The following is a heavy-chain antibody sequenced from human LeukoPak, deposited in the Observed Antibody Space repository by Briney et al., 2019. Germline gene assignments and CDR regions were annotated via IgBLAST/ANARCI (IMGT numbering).Heavy chain of an antibody. CDR2: IRSKANSYAT. CDR1: GFTFSGSA. V-gene: IGHV3-73*01. D-gene: IGHD3-22*01. Sequence: GGSLRLSCAASGFTFSGSAMHWVRQASGKGLEWVGRIRSKANSYATAYAASVKGRFTTSRDDSKNTAYLQMNSLKTEDTAVYYCTRRAYYYDSSGENDYWGQGTLVTVSS. CDR3: TRRAYYYDSSGENDY. J-gene: IGHJ4*02.